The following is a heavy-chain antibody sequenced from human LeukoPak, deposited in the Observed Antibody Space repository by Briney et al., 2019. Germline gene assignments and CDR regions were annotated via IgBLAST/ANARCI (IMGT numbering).Heavy chain of an antibody. CDR2: IKQDGNEK. CDR3: ARGGTSGYSSSLHFWGGNYYFDY. CDR1: GFTFTNYW. Sequence: GGSLRLSCAASGFTFTNYWMSWVRQAPGTGLEWVANIKQDGNEKYYVDSVRDRFTITRDNAKNSLYLQMNSLRAEDTAVYYCARGGTSGYSSSLHFWGGNYYFDYWGQGTLVTVSS. J-gene: IGHJ4*02. V-gene: IGHV3-7*01. D-gene: IGHD6-13*01.